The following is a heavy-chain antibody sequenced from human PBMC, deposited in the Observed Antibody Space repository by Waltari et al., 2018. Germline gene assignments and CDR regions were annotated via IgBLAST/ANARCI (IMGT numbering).Heavy chain of an antibody. Sequence: QVQLQQWGAGLLKPSETLSLTCAVYGGSFSGYYWSWIRQPPGKGLEWIGEINHSGRTNYNPSLKSRVTISVDTSKNQFSLKLSSVTAADTAVYYCARSTRTMIKYFDLWGRGTLVTVSS. J-gene: IGHJ2*01. V-gene: IGHV4-34*01. D-gene: IGHD3-16*01. CDR2: INHSGRT. CDR3: ARSTRTMIKYFDL. CDR1: GGSFSGYY.